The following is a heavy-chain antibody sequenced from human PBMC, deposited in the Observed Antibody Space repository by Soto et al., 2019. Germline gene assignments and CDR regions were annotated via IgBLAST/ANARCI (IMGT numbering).Heavy chain of an antibody. Sequence: ASVKVSCKASGFTFTSSAVQWVRQARGQRLEWIGWIVVGSGNTNYAQKFQERVTITRDMSTSTAYMELSSLRSEDTAVYYCAAAVHYDILTRIPYYFDYWGQGTLVTVSS. CDR2: IVVGSGNT. D-gene: IGHD3-9*01. V-gene: IGHV1-58*01. J-gene: IGHJ4*02. CDR1: GFTFTSSA. CDR3: AAAVHYDILTRIPYYFDY.